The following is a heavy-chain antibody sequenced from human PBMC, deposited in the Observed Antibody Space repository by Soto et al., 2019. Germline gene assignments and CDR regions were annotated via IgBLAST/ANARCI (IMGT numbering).Heavy chain of an antibody. Sequence: GGSLRLSCAASGFTVSSNYMSWVRQAPGKGLEWVSVIYSGGSTYYADSVKGRFTISRDNSKNTLYLQMNSLRAEDTAGYYCARDRVESGYPEYFQHWGQGTLVTVSS. J-gene: IGHJ1*01. CDR2: IYSGGST. CDR1: GFTVSSNY. V-gene: IGHV3-53*01. D-gene: IGHD3-22*01. CDR3: ARDRVESGYPEYFQH.